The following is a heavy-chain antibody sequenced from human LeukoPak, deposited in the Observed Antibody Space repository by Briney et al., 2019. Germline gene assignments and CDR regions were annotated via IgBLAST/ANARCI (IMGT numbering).Heavy chain of an antibody. J-gene: IGHJ4*02. V-gene: IGHV3-23*01. Sequence: GGSLRLSCAASGFTFSSYAMSWVRQAPGKGLEWVSAISGSGVTTYYADSVKGRFTISRDNSKNTLYLQMNSLRVEDTAVYYCAKDRIVGATTSYDYSDYWGQGTLVTVSS. CDR3: AKDRIVGATTSYDYSDY. CDR2: ISGSGVTT. CDR1: GFTFSSYA. D-gene: IGHD1-26*01.